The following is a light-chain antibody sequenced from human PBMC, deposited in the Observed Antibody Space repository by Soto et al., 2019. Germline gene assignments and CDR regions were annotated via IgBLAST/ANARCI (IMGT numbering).Light chain of an antibody. CDR2: GAS. CDR3: QQYNNWPQT. CDR1: QTINNN. V-gene: IGKV3-15*01. Sequence: VMTQALATLSVAPGERASLSCRASQTINNNVAWYQLKDGQVPRLLIYGASTRAADVPARFSGGGSGTEFTLTISSLQSEDFAEYHCQQYNNWPQTFGQGTKVDI. J-gene: IGKJ1*01.